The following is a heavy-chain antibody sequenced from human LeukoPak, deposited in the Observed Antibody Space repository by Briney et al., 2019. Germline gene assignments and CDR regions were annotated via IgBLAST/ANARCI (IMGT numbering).Heavy chain of an antibody. CDR2: TSAYNGNT. D-gene: IGHD3-22*01. V-gene: IGHV1-18*01. J-gene: IGHJ4*02. CDR1: GYTFTSYG. CDR3: ARDGYYYDSSGYYYWYFDY. Sequence: ASVKVSCKASGYTFTSYGISWVRQAPGQGLEWMGWTSAYNGNTNYAQKLQGRVTMTTDTSTSTAYMELRSLRSDDTAVYYCARDGYYYDSSGYYYWYFDYWGQGTLVTVSS.